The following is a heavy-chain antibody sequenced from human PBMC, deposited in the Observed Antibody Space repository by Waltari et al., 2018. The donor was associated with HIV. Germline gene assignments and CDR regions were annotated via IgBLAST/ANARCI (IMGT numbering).Heavy chain of an antibody. Sequence: QVQLQESGPGLVKPSETLSLTCSVSSEPIGSHYGSWIRQSPGKGLEWICYINCSGSTKYNAALKRRVTISVGTSKKKVPFKVGTVTGADTGVYYCAALLYGDYVGGGFDYWGQGTLVTVSS. J-gene: IGHJ4*02. CDR3: AALLYGDYVGGGFDY. V-gene: IGHV4-59*11. CDR1: SEPIGSHY. D-gene: IGHD4-17*01. CDR2: INCSGST.